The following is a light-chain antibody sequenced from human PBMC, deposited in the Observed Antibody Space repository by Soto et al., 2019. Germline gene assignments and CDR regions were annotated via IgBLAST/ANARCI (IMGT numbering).Light chain of an antibody. V-gene: IGKV3-15*01. Sequence: EIVMTQSPATLSVSPGERATLSCRASQSVSSNLAWYQQKHGQAPRVLIYGASTRATGIPARFNGSGSGTEFPLTISSLQSEDFAVHYCQQYNNWPPITFGQGTRLEIK. CDR1: QSVSSN. CDR2: GAS. J-gene: IGKJ5*01. CDR3: QQYNNWPPIT.